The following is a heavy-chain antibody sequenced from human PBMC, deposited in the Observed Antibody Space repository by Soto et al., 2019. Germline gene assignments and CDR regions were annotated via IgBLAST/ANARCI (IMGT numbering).Heavy chain of an antibody. J-gene: IGHJ3*02. CDR2: INPSGGST. V-gene: IGHV1-46*03. Sequence: ASVKVSCKASGGTFSSYYISWVRQAPGQGLEWMGIINPSGGSTTYAQKFQGRVTMTRDTSTSTVYMELSSLRSEDTAVYYCTRAPSYGAFDIWGQGTMVTVSS. CDR1: GGTFSSYY. CDR3: TRAPSYGAFDI. D-gene: IGHD4-17*01.